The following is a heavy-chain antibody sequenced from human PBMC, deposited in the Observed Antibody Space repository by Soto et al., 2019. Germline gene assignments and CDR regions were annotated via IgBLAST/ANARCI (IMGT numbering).Heavy chain of an antibody. CDR1: GGSINSYY. CDR3: ARHRVDYDSSGYYYYDYGMDV. CDR2: IYSSGST. V-gene: IGHV4-59*01. D-gene: IGHD3-22*01. Sequence: QVQLQESGPGLVKPSETLSLTCTVSGGSINSYYWSWIRQPPGKGLEWIGHIYSSGSTNYNPSLKTRGTMSLDTSKNQYSLKLNSVSAADTAVYYCARHRVDYDSSGYYYYDYGMDVWGQGTTVTVSS. J-gene: IGHJ6*02.